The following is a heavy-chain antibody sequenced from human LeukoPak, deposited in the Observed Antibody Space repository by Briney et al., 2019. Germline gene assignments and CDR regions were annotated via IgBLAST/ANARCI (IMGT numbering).Heavy chain of an antibody. J-gene: IGHJ4*02. CDR3: ARGGWLDDY. Sequence: GESLKISCCGSGYIFTNYWISWVRQMPGKGLGWRGRINPSNSYSQYNTSFQGHVTFSVDKSIATVYLQWATLRASDTAIYYCARGGWLDDYWGQGTLVTVSS. CDR2: INPSNSYS. CDR1: GYIFTNYW. V-gene: IGHV5-10-1*01. D-gene: IGHD6-19*01.